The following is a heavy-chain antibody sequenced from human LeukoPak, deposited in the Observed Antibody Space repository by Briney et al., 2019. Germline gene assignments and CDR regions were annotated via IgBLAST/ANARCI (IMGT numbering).Heavy chain of an antibody. D-gene: IGHD1-26*01. V-gene: IGHV3-33*01. CDR1: GFTFSSYG. CDR3: ARGSGSFSGGFDY. CDR2: IWSDGSNK. J-gene: IGHJ4*02. Sequence: GGSLRLSCAASGFTFSSYGMRWVRQTPGKGLEWVAIIWSDGSNKYYADSVEGRFTISRDNSKNTLYLQMNSLRAEDTAVYYCARGSGSFSGGFDYWGQGTLVTVSS.